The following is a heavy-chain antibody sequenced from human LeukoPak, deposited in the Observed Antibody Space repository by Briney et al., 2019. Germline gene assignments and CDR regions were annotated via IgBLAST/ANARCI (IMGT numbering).Heavy chain of an antibody. Sequence: VASVKVSCKASGYTFTSFDINWVRQATGQGLEWMGWMNYNSGNTGYAQKFQGRVIMTRNISISTAYMELSSLRSEDSAVYYCARVKYNWNDIFENWFDPWGQGTLVTVSS. CDR2: MNYNSGNT. D-gene: IGHD1-1*01. V-gene: IGHV1-8*01. CDR1: GYTFTSFD. J-gene: IGHJ5*02. CDR3: ARVKYNWNDIFENWFDP.